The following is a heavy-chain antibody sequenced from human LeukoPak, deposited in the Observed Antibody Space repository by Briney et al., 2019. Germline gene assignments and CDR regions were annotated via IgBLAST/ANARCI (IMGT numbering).Heavy chain of an antibody. CDR1: GGSFSSYA. CDR3: ARGQWFGELFGAVDI. CDR2: IIPISGTA. D-gene: IGHD3-10*01. J-gene: IGHJ3*02. V-gene: IGHV1-69*05. Sequence: SVKVSYKXSGGSFSSYALSWLRQAPGQGLEWVVRIIPISGTANYEKKFQGRGTITTDEPQSKAHLELTILRSEDTAVYYFARGQWFGELFGAVDIWAQETIVSVSS.